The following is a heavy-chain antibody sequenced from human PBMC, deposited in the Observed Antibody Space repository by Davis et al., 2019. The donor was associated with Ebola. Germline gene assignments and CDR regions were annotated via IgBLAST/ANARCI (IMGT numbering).Heavy chain of an antibody. V-gene: IGHV4-61*01. CDR1: GGSASSGSHY. CDR2: INYTGST. J-gene: IGHJ5*02. Sequence: PSETLSLTCTVSGGSASSGSHYWSWLRQPPGKGLEWIGYINYTGSTNYNPSLKSRVTISVDTSKNQFSLKLSSVTAADTAVYYCATLITISGVLIGNWFDPWGQGTLVTVSS. D-gene: IGHD3-3*01. CDR3: ATLITISGVLIGNWFDP.